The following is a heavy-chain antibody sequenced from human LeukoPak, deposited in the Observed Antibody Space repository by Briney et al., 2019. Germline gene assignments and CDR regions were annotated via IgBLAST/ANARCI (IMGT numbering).Heavy chain of an antibody. Sequence: SVKVSCQASGGTFSSYAISWVRQAPGQGLEWMGGIIPIFGTANYAQKFQGRVTITADESTSTAYMELSSLRSEDTAVYYCARSWDIVVVPAAMMYGSFDYWGQGTLVTVSS. V-gene: IGHV1-69*13. J-gene: IGHJ4*02. D-gene: IGHD2-2*01. CDR3: ARSWDIVVVPAAMMYGSFDY. CDR1: GGTFSSYA. CDR2: IIPIFGTA.